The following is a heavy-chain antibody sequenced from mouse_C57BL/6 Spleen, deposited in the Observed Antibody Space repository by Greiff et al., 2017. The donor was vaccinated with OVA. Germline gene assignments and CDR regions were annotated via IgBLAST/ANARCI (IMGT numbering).Heavy chain of an antibody. J-gene: IGHJ2*01. CDR2: IYPGDGDT. V-gene: IGHV1-80*01. CDR1: GYAFSSYW. D-gene: IGHD2-1*01. Sequence: QVHVKQSGAELVKPGASVKISCKASGYAFSSYWMNWVKQRPGKGLEWIGQIYPGDGDTNYNGKFKGKATLTADKSSSTAYMQLSSLTSEDSAVYFCAREGDGNYAFDYWGQGTTLTVSS. CDR3: AREGDGNYAFDY.